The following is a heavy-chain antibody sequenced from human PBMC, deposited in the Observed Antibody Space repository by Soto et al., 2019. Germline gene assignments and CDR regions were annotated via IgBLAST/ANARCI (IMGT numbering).Heavy chain of an antibody. Sequence: EVQLVESGGDLVQPGGSLRLSCAASGFTFSSYDFHWVRQATGKGLEWVSGIGTAGDTYYAGSVKGRFIMSRENVKNSLHLQMNSLRAGDTAVYYCTRGADGFDYWGQGTLVTVSS. CDR2: IGTAGDT. J-gene: IGHJ4*02. CDR1: GFTFSSYD. CDR3: TRGADGFDY. V-gene: IGHV3-13*01. D-gene: IGHD3-16*01.